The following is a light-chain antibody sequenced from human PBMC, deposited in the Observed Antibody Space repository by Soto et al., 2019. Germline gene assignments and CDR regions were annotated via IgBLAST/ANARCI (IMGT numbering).Light chain of an antibody. J-gene: IGKJ1*01. V-gene: IGKV3-20*01. Sequence: EIVLTQSPGTLSLSPGERATLSCRASQTVSGSYLAWYQQKPGQAPRLLIYGASSRATGIPDRFSGSGSGTDFTLTISRLEPEDFATYYCQQYNDYSWTFGQGTKVEIK. CDR2: GAS. CDR1: QTVSGSY. CDR3: QQYNDYSWT.